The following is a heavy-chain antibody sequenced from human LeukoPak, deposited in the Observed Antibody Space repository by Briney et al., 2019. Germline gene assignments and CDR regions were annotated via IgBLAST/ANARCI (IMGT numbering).Heavy chain of an antibody. J-gene: IGHJ5*02. D-gene: IGHD5-24*01. V-gene: IGHV4-59*01. CDR3: AREGRDRYNPRFNWFDP. CDR2: MYDSGST. CDR1: GGSISSYY. Sequence: SETLSLTCTVSGGSISSYYWSWIRQPPGKGLEWIGYMYDSGSTNYNPSLKSRVTISVDTSKNQFSLKLSSVTAADTAVYYCAREGRDRYNPRFNWFDPWGQGTLVTVSS.